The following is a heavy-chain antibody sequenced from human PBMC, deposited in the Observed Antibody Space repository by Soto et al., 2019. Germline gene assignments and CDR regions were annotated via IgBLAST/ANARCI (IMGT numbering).Heavy chain of an antibody. CDR2: ISWNSGSI. J-gene: IGHJ4*02. V-gene: IGHV3-9*01. D-gene: IGHD3-10*01. CDR1: GFTFDDYA. CDR3: ASVYYYGSGSYYSDY. Sequence: EVQLVESGGGLVQPGRSLRLSCAASGFTFDDYAMHWVRQAPGKGLEWVSGISWNSGSIGYADSVKGLFNISRDNAKNFLYLQTNSLSADKTALYYCASVYYYGSGSYYSDYGGQGTLVIFSS.